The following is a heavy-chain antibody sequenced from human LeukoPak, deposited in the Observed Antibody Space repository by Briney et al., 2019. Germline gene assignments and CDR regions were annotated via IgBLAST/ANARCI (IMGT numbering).Heavy chain of an antibody. CDR3: ARLHLPDAFDI. J-gene: IGHJ3*02. Sequence: SETLSLTCTVSGGSISSYYWSWIRQPPGKGLEWIGYIYYSGSTNYIPSLKSRVTISVDTSKNQFSLKLSSVTAADTAVYYCARLHLPDAFDIWGQGTMVTVSS. CDR2: IYYSGST. V-gene: IGHV4-59*08. CDR1: GGSISSYY.